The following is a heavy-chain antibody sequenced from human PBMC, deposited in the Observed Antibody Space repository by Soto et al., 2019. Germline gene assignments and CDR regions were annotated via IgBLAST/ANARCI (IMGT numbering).Heavy chain of an antibody. CDR2: ISYDGSNK. CDR3: AKDRREYSSYGMDV. V-gene: IGHV3-30*18. CDR1: GFTFSNYG. Sequence: QVQLVESGGGVVQPGRSLRLSCAASGFTFSNYGMHWVRQAPGKGLEWVAVISYDGSNKFYADSVKGRFTISRDNSKNTLYLQMNSQRAEDTAVYFCAKDRREYSSYGMDVWGQGTTVTVSS. J-gene: IGHJ6*02.